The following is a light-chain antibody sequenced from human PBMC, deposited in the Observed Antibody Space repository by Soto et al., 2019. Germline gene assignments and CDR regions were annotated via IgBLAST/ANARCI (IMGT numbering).Light chain of an antibody. CDR3: SSYTSTITAV. CDR2: EVS. Sequence: QSVLTQPASVSGSPGQSITISCTGTSSDVGGYNFVSWYQQYPGKAPKLMIYEVSNRPSGVSNRFSGSKSGNTASLTISGLQAEDEADYYCSSYTSTITAVFGGGTKLTVL. CDR1: SSDVGGYNF. V-gene: IGLV2-14*01. J-gene: IGLJ2*01.